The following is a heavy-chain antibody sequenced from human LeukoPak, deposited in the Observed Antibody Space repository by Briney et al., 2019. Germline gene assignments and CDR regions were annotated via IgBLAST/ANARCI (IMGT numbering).Heavy chain of an antibody. Sequence: GGSLRLSCAASGFTFTDYSMSWVRQAPGKGLEWVAGIGRSGGYKYYADSVKGRFTISRENSKDTVSLQMNSLRAEDSAIYFCVKDRPCETCMPMDAWGQGTTVTVSS. CDR3: VKDRPCETCMPMDA. J-gene: IGHJ6*01. CDR2: IGRSGGYK. D-gene: IGHD2-2*01. CDR1: GFTFTDYS. V-gene: IGHV3-23*01.